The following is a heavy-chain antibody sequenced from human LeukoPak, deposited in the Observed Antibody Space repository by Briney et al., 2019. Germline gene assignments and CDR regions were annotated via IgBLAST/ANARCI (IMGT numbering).Heavy chain of an antibody. V-gene: IGHV3-21*01. Sequence: GGSLRLSCAASGFTFSSYSMNWVRQAPGKGLEWVSSITSGGHIYYPDSLKGRFTISRDNAKNSLYLQMNSLRAEDTAIYYCARGADYYYDSGVFFLFDYGGREPLATVSS. CDR1: GFTFSSYS. CDR3: ARGADYYYDSGVFFLFDY. J-gene: IGHJ4*02. CDR2: ITSGGHI. D-gene: IGHD3-22*01.